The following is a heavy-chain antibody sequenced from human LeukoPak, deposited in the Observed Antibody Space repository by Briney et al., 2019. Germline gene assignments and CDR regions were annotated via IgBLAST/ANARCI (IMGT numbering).Heavy chain of an antibody. CDR3: ARGTGSNRFDY. CDR2: IYYSGST. CDR1: GGSISSYY. V-gene: IGHV4-59*01. Sequence: PSETLSLTCTVSGGSISSYYWSWIRQPPEKGLEWIGYIYYSGSTNYSPSLKSRVTISVDTSKNQFSLKLSSVTAADTAIYYCARGTGSNRFDYWAQGTLVTVSS. J-gene: IGHJ4*02. D-gene: IGHD3-10*01.